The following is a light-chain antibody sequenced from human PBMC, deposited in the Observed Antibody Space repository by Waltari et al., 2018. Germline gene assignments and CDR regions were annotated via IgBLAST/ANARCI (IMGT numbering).Light chain of an antibody. V-gene: IGKV3-20*01. Sequence: EIVLTQSQGTLSLSPGEGATLSCRASQSFSSSYLAWYQQNPGQAPRLLIYGTFTRATGVPDRFSGSGSGTDFTLTISRLEPEDFAVYYCHHYGSSPQTFGQGTKLEIK. CDR2: GTF. J-gene: IGKJ2*01. CDR1: QSFSSSY. CDR3: HHYGSSPQT.